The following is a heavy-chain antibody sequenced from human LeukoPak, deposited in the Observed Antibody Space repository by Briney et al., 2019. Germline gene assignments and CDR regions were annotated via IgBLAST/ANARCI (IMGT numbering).Heavy chain of an antibody. Sequence: GGSLRLSCAVSGITLSDYGMSWVRQAPGKGLEWVAGISDSGGRTNYADSVKGRFSISRDNPKNTLYLQMNSLRAEDTAVYFCAKRGVVVRVVLVGFHKEAYYFDSWGQGALVTVSS. CDR1: GITLSDYG. D-gene: IGHD3-10*01. J-gene: IGHJ4*02. V-gene: IGHV3-23*01. CDR2: ISDSGGRT. CDR3: AKRGVVVRVVLVGFHKEAYYFDS.